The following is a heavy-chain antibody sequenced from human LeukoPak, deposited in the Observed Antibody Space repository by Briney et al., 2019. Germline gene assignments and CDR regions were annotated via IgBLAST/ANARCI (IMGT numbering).Heavy chain of an antibody. Sequence: GGSLRLSCAASGFSFSDSAVHWVRQAPGKGLEWVGRIRSKTKSYATVYDASVQGRFVISRDDSKNTAYLQMDTLKTEDAAVNYCCSGHSSDDYGMSVWGQGTTVTVSS. CDR1: GFSFSDSA. D-gene: IGHD2-15*01. CDR3: CSGHSSDDYGMSV. V-gene: IGHV3-73*01. J-gene: IGHJ6*02. CDR2: IRSKTKSYAT.